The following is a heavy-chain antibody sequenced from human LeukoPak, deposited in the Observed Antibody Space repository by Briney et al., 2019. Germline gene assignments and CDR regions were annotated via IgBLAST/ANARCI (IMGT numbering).Heavy chain of an antibody. CDR1: GFTFNNYW. V-gene: IGHV3-11*01. D-gene: IGHD1-26*01. Sequence: GGSLRLSCAVSGFTFNNYWMSWVRQAPGKGLEWVSYISSSGSTIYYADSVKGRFTISRDNAKNSLYLQMNSLRAEDTAVYYCARDHGWELPTDYWGQGTLVTVSS. J-gene: IGHJ4*02. CDR3: ARDHGWELPTDY. CDR2: ISSSGSTI.